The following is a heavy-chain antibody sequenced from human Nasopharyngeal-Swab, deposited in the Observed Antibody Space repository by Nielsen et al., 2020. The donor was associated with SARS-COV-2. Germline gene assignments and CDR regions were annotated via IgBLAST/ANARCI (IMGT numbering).Heavy chain of an antibody. CDR2: VNGYNGDT. V-gene: IGHV1-3*01. J-gene: IGHJ4*02. Sequence: ASVKVSCKASGYTFTGYTMHWLRQAPGQRLVWMGWVNGYNGDTTYSQKFQGRVTITRDTSASTAYMELRRLRLEDTSVYYCARVLGSGWSNPFDSWGQGTLVTVSS. D-gene: IGHD6-19*01. CDR3: ARVLGSGWSNPFDS. CDR1: GYTFTGYT.